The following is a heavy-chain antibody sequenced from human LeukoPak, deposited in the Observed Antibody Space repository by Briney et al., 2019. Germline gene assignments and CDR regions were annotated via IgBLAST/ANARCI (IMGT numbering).Heavy chain of an antibody. CDR3: ARDLTGFGQVVPAATVSRVGY. J-gene: IGHJ4*02. CDR2: ISAYNGNT. V-gene: IGHV1-18*01. D-gene: IGHD2-2*01. Sequence: GASVKVSCEASGYTFTSYGISWVRQAPGQGLEWMGWISAYNGNTNYAQKLQGRVTMTTDTSTSTAYVELRSLRSDDTAVYYCARDLTGFGQVVPAATVSRVGYWGQGTLVTVSS. CDR1: GYTFTSYG.